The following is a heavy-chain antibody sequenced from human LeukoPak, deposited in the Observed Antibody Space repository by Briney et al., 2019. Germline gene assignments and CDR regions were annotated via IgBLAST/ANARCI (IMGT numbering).Heavy chain of an antibody. CDR3: ARQAVAVDY. Sequence: PGGSLRPSCAASGFTFSSYSMNWVRQAPGKGLEWVSYISSSSSTIYYADSVKGRFTISRDNAKNSLYLQMNSLRAEDTAVYYCARQAVAVDYWGQGTLVTVSS. CDR1: GFTFSSYS. J-gene: IGHJ4*02. CDR2: ISSSSSTI. V-gene: IGHV3-48*01. D-gene: IGHD6-19*01.